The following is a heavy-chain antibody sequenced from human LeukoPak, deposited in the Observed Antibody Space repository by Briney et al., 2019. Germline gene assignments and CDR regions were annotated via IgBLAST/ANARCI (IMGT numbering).Heavy chain of an antibody. CDR2: ITSSGTYI. V-gene: IGHV3-21*06. J-gene: IGHJ6*02. CDR3: ARGPTPRYCSGGSCYTHYGMDV. CDR1: FTFSSYT. D-gene: IGHD2-15*01. Sequence: GGSLRLSCAASFTFSSYTMNWVRQAPGKGLEWVSAITSSGTYIYYAESVRGRFTVSRDNAKNSVYLQMNSLRDEDTAVYYCARGPTPRYCSGGSCYTHYGMDVWGQGTTVTVSS.